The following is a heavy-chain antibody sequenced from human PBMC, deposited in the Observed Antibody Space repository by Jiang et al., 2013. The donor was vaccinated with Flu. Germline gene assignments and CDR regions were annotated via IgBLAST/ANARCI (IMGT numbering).Heavy chain of an antibody. CDR1: SPYY. D-gene: IGHD3-10*01. Sequence: SPYYWSWIRQPPGKGLEWVGYLYHTGSTNYNPSLKSRVAISVDTSKNQFSLKLSSVTAADTAVYYCARGRKWVRGVIDYWGQGTLVTVSS. J-gene: IGHJ4*02. V-gene: IGHV4-59*12. CDR3: ARGRKWVRGVIDY. CDR2: LYHTGST.